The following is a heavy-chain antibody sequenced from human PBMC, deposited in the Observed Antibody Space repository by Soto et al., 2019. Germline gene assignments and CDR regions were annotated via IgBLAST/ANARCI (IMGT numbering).Heavy chain of an antibody. CDR1: GYTFTGHY. J-gene: IGHJ4*02. D-gene: IGHD6-13*01. Sequence: ASVKVSCKASGYTFTGHYMHWVRQAPGQGLEWMGWINPNSGGTNYAQKFQGWVTMTRDTSISTAYMELSRLRSDDTAVYYCARAYSSNWSFDYWGQGTLVTVSS. V-gene: IGHV1-2*04. CDR3: ARAYSSNWSFDY. CDR2: INPNSGGT.